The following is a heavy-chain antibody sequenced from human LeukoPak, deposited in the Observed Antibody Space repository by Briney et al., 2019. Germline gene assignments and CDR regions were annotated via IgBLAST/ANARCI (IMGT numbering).Heavy chain of an antibody. CDR2: ISAYNGNT. D-gene: IGHD6-13*01. CDR3: ARDTIIAAALYYFDY. CDR1: GYTFNSYG. Sequence: ASVKVSCKASGYTFNSYGISWVRQAPGRGLEWMGLISAYNGNTNYAQKLQGRVTMTTDTSTSTAYMELRSLRSDDTAVYYCARDTIIAAALYYFDYWGQGTLVTVSS. J-gene: IGHJ4*02. V-gene: IGHV1-18*01.